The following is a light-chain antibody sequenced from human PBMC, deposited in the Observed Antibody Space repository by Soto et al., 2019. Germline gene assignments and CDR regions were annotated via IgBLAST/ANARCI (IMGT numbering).Light chain of an antibody. CDR3: SSYTSSSTLV. CDR1: SSDVGGYNY. CDR2: EVT. J-gene: IGLJ3*02. V-gene: IGLV2-14*01. Sequence: QSVLTQPASVSGSPGQSITISCTGTSSDVGGYNYVSWYQHHPGKAPKLMIDEVTNRPSGVSNRFSGSKSSTTASLTISGLQAEDDAEYYCSSYTSSSTLVFGGGTKLTVL.